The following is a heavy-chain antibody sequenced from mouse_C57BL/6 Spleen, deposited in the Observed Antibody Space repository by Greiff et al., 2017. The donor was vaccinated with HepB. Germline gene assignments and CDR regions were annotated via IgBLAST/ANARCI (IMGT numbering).Heavy chain of an antibody. CDR2: IDPEDGDT. Sequence: VHVKQSGAELVRPGASVKLSCTASGFNIKDYYMHWVKQRPEQGLEWIGRIDPEDGDTEYAPKFQGKATMTADTSSNTAYLQLSSLTSEDTAVYYCTIDGYSDYWGQGTTLTVSS. J-gene: IGHJ2*01. V-gene: IGHV14-1*01. D-gene: IGHD2-3*01. CDR1: GFNIKDYY. CDR3: TIDGYSDY.